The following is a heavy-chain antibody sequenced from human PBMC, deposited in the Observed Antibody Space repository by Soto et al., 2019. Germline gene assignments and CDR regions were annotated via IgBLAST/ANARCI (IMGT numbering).Heavy chain of an antibody. CDR3: SRQISPSQHNCLFHP. V-gene: IGHV4-39*01. D-gene: IGHD1-20*01. Sequence: QLQLQESGPGLVKPSETLSLTCTVSGGSISSSSYYWGWIRQPPGKGLEWIGSIYYSGSTYYNPFLKSRVTLSADTSKNQFSLKLSSETAADTALYFCSRQISPSQHNCLFHPWGQGTLVTVSS. J-gene: IGHJ5*02. CDR1: GGSISSSSYY. CDR2: IYYSGST.